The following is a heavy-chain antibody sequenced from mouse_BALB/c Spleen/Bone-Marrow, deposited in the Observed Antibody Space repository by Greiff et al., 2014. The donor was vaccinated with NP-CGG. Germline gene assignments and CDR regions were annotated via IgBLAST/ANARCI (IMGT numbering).Heavy chain of an antibody. CDR1: GYTFTSYY. CDR2: IYPGNVNT. Sequence: QVQLQQPGPELVKPGASVRISCKASGYTFTSYYIHWVKQRPGQGLEWIGWIYPGNVNTKYNEKFKGKATLTADKSSSTAYMQLSSRTSEDSAVYFCARFYYGSSYAMDYWGQGTSVTVSS. D-gene: IGHD1-1*01. J-gene: IGHJ4*01. CDR3: ARFYYGSSYAMDY. V-gene: IGHV1S56*01.